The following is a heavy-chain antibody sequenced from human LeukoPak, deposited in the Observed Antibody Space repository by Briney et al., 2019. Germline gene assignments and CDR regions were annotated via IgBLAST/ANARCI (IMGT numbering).Heavy chain of an antibody. CDR1: RGSLSSSNYY. CDR3: ARLDGYCSGGSCFSVSFVDP. Sequence: PSETLSLTCTVSRGSLSSSNYYWGSIRPPPGGGLGWVGCLYYSGSTYYNPSLKSRVTISVDTSKNQFYLKLSSVTAADTAVYYCARLDGYCSGGSCFSVSFVDPWGQGTLVTVSS. J-gene: IGHJ5*02. V-gene: IGHV4-39*01. CDR2: LYYSGST. D-gene: IGHD2-15*01.